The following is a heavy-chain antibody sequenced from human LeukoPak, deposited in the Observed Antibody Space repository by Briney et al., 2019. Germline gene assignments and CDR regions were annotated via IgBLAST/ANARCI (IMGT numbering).Heavy chain of an antibody. D-gene: IGHD3-22*01. CDR3: ARVGYDSSGRFDY. V-gene: IGHV3-11*04. CDR2: ISSSGSII. CDR1: GFTFSDYY. J-gene: IGHJ4*02. Sequence: GGSLRLSCAASGFTFSDYYMTWIRQARGKGLEWVSYISSSGSIIYYADSVKGRFIISRDNAKNSLYLQMNSLRAEDTAVYFCARVGYDSSGRFDYRGQGTLVTVSS.